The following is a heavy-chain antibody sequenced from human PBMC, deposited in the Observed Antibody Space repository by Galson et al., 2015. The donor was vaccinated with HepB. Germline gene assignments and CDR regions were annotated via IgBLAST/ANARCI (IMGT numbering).Heavy chain of an antibody. J-gene: IGHJ1*01. D-gene: IGHD3-3*01. CDR3: VKDRARQFWSGPTEYFQH. CDR1: GFTFSSYG. V-gene: IGHV3-21*01. CDR2: ISSSSSYI. Sequence: SLRLSCAASGFTFSSYGMNWVRQAPGKGLEWVSSISSSSSYIYYADSVKGRFTISRDNSKNTLYRKMISLRAEDTAVYYCVKDRARQFWSGPTEYFQHWGQGTLVTVSS.